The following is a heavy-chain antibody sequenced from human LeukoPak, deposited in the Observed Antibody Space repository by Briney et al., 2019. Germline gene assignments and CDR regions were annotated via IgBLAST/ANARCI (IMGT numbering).Heavy chain of an antibody. CDR2: ISPNSGGT. D-gene: IGHD3-3*01. CDR1: GYTFTDYY. Sequence: ASVTVSCKASGYTFTDYYIHWVRQAPGQGLEWMGWISPNSGGTYYAQNFQGRVTMTRDTSITTAYMELSRLRSDDTAVYYCARRAPDFYGYDYWGQGTLVTVSS. V-gene: IGHV1-2*02. J-gene: IGHJ4*02. CDR3: ARRAPDFYGYDY.